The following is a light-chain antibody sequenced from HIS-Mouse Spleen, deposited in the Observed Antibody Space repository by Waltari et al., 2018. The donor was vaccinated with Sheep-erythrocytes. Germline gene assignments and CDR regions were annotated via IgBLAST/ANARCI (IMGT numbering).Light chain of an antibody. CDR2: EGS. V-gene: IGLV2-23*01. CDR3: CSYAGSSTPWV. J-gene: IGLJ3*02. CDR1: SSDVGSYNL. Sequence: QSALTQPASVSGSSGQSITISCTGTSSDVGSYNLVSWYQQHPGKAPKLMIYEGSKRPLGVSNRFSGSKSGNTASLTISGLQAEDEADYYCCSYAGSSTPWVFGGGTKLTVL.